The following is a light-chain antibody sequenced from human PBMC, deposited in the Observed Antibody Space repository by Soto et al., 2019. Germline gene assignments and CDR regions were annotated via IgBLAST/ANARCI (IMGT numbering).Light chain of an antibody. V-gene: IGKV3-20*01. CDR1: QSVSSSY. CDR3: QQYGSSPLFT. J-gene: IGKJ3*01. CDR2: GAS. Sequence: EIVLTQSPGTLSLSPGERATLSCRASQSVSSSYLAWYQQKPGQAPRLLIYGASGRATGIPDRFSCSGSGTDFTLTSSRLEPEDFAVSHCQQYGSSPLFTFGPGTKVDIK.